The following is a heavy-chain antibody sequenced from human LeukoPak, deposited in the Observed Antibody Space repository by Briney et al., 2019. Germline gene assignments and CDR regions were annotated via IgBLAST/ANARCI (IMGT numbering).Heavy chain of an antibody. J-gene: IGHJ6*02. Sequence: ASVKVSCKVSGYTLTELSMHWVRQAPGKGLEWMGGFDPEDGEAIYAQKFQGRVTMTEDTSTDTAYMELSSLRSEDTAVYYCATGEQLAPGYYGMDVWGQGTTVTVSS. CDR1: GYTLTELS. CDR2: FDPEDGEA. CDR3: ATGEQLAPGYYGMDV. V-gene: IGHV1-24*01. D-gene: IGHD6-13*01.